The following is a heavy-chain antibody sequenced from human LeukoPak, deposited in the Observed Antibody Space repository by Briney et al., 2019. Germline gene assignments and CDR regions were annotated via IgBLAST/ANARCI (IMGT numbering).Heavy chain of an antibody. CDR3: ARDVLGGSPRDFDY. D-gene: IGHD1-26*01. CDR2: INPNTGGT. V-gene: IGHV1-2*02. Sequence: GASVKVSCKTSGYSFTDYEIHWVRQAPGQGLEWMGWINPNTGGTKYAQKFQGRVTMTRDTSSTTAYMELRRLKFDDTAVYYCARDVLGGSPRDFDYWGQGTLVTVSS. J-gene: IGHJ4*02. CDR1: GYSFTDYE.